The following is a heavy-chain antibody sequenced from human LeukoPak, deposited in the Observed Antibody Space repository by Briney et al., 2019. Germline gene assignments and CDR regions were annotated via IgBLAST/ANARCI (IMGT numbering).Heavy chain of an antibody. D-gene: IGHD3-10*01. CDR3: VSMVRGIGY. V-gene: IGHV3-30*02. J-gene: IGHJ4*02. CDR2: VWYDGNGK. CDR1: GFTFSSYS. Sequence: GGSLRLSCAASGFTFSSYSMNWVRQAPGKGLEWVTLVWYDGNGKYYADSVKGRFTISRDNSKNSVYLQLNSLRPEDTAMYYCVSMVRGIGYWGQGTLVTVSS.